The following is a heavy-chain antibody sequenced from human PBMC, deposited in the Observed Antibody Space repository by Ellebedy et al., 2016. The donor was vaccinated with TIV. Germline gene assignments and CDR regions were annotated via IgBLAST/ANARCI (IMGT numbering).Heavy chain of an antibody. CDR2: IYSGGST. V-gene: IGHV3-66*01. CDR3: AGVLWFGELGNWFDP. CDR1: GFTVSSNY. Sequence: GGSLRLSCAASGFTVSSNYMSWVRQAPGKGLEWVSVIYSGGSTYYADSVKGRFTISRDNSKNTLYLQMNSLRAEDTAAYYCAGVLWFGELGNWFDPWGQGTLVTVSS. D-gene: IGHD3-10*01. J-gene: IGHJ5*02.